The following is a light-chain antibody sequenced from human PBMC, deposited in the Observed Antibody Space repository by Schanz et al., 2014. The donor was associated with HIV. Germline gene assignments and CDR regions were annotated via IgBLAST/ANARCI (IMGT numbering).Light chain of an antibody. CDR1: QSVNSW. J-gene: IGKJ1*01. CDR3: QQYNSHSRT. V-gene: IGKV1-5*03. CDR2: RAS. Sequence: DIQMTQSPSTLSASVGDRVTITCRASQSVNSWLAWYQQKPGKAPRLLIYRASNLKDGVPSRFSGSGSGTEFTLTISSLHPDDFATYYCQQYNSHSRTF.